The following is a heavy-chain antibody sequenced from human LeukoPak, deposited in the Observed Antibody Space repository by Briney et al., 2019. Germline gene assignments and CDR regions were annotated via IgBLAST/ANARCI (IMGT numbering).Heavy chain of an antibody. CDR3: AKDTSIGKYCTNGVCSPLAY. D-gene: IGHD2-8*01. CDR1: GFTFISYA. J-gene: IGHJ4*02. Sequence: GGSLRLSGAGSGFTFISYAVSWVRQAPGPGLEWVSVISDSGDYTSYADSVRGRFTISRDNSRNTLYLQMISLRPEDTAVYYCAKDTSIGKYCTNGVCSPLAYWGQGTLVTVSS. CDR2: ISDSGDYT. V-gene: IGHV3-23*01.